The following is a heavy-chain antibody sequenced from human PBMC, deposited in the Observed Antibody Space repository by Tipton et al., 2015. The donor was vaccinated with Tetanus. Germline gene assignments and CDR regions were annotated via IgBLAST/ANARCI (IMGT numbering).Heavy chain of an antibody. V-gene: IGHV3-11*01. CDR3: ARDIRLVGATLYFDY. J-gene: IGHJ4*02. D-gene: IGHD1-26*01. CDR1: GFTFSDYF. Sequence: SLRLSCAASGFTFSDYFMSWIRQAPGKGLEWLSYISRGGTTIIYADSVKGRFTISRDNAKSSLYLQISSLTADDTAVYYCARDIRLVGATLYFDYWGQGALVTVSS. CDR2: ISRGGTTI.